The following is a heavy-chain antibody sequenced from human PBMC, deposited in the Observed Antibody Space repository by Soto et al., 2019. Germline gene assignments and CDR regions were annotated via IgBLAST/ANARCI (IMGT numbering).Heavy chain of an antibody. V-gene: IGHV3-30*04. CDR1: GFTFSSYA. CDR2: ISYDGRNK. D-gene: IGHD4-17*01. Sequence: GGSLRLSCAASGFTFSSYAMHWVRQAPGKGLEWVAVISYDGRNKYYADSVKGRFTISRDNSKNTLYLQMNSLRAEDTAVYYCARAFDYGANYYFDYWGQGTLVTVSS. J-gene: IGHJ4*02. CDR3: ARAFDYGANYYFDY.